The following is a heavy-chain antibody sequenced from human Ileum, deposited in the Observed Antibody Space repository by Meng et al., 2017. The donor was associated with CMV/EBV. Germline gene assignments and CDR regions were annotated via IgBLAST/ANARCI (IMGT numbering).Heavy chain of an antibody. CDR1: GGSIRNSY. D-gene: IGHD3-22*01. CDR2: IYTGGSP. J-gene: IGHJ4*02. CDR3: ARLNYYDSREFDY. Sequence: QVQGQESGPGLVKPSETLSLHCTVSGGSIRNSYWSWIRQPAGKGLEWIGRIYTGGSPNYNPSLYSRVTMSLDTSKNQFSLKLNSVTAADTAVYYCARLNYYDSREFDYWGQGTLVTVSS. V-gene: IGHV4-4*07.